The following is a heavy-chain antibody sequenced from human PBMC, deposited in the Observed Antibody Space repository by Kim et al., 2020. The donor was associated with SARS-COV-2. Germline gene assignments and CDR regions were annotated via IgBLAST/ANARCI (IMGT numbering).Heavy chain of an antibody. Sequence: SETLSLTCAVYGGSFSGYYWSWIRQPPGKGLEWIGEINHSGSTNYNPSLKSRVTISVDTSKNQFSLKLSSVTAADTAVYYCAGLLWFGETLKKDRADYWGQGTLVTVSS. V-gene: IGHV4-34*01. CDR1: GGSFSGYY. CDR2: INHSGST. CDR3: AGLLWFGETLKKDRADY. J-gene: IGHJ4*02. D-gene: IGHD3-10*01.